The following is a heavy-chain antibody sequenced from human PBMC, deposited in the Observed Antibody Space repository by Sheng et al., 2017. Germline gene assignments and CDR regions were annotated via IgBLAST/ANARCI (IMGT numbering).Heavy chain of an antibody. CDR1: GFTFSDYY. CDR2: ISSSGETT. CDR3: VRHFDSTGYYLFFDS. D-gene: IGHD3-22*01. J-gene: IGHJ4*02. Sequence: QVQLAESGGGLVKPGGSLRLSCAASGFTFSDYYMNWIRQAPGKGLEWLSYISSSGETTFYADSVKGRFTISRDNAKNSLYLQINSLRAEDTAVYYCVRHFDSTGYYLFFDSWGQGTLVTVSS. V-gene: IGHV3-11*04.